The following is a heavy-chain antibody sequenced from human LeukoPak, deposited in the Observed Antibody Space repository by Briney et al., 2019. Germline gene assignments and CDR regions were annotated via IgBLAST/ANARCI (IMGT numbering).Heavy chain of an antibody. CDR2: IYSGGST. V-gene: IGHV3-53*01. CDR3: ARDLGQNWFDP. J-gene: IGHJ5*02. CDR1: GFTFSSYA. Sequence: GGSLRLSCAASGFTFSSYAMSWVRQAPGKGLEWVSVIYSGGSTYYADSVKGRFTISRDNSKNTLYLQMNSLRAEDTAVYYCARDLGQNWFDPWGQGTLVTVSS.